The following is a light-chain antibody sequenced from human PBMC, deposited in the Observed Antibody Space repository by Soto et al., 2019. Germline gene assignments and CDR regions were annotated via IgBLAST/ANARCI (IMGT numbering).Light chain of an antibody. J-gene: IGKJ5*01. Sequence: ESVLTQSPGTLSLSPGERATLSCRTSQSVSSSFLAWYQHKPGQAPRLLIFGASNRAAGIPDRFSGSRSGTDFTLTIGRLEPEDFAVYYCQLYGSSSITFGQGTRLEIK. V-gene: IGKV3-20*01. CDR2: GAS. CDR3: QLYGSSSIT. CDR1: QSVSSSF.